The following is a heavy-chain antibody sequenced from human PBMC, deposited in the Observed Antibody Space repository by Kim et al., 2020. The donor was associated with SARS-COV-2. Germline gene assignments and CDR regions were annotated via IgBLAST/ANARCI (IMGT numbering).Heavy chain of an antibody. V-gene: IGHV4-34*01. Sequence: SETLSLTCAVYGGSFSGYYWSWIRQPPGKGLEWIGEINHSGSTNYNPSLKSRVTISVDTSKNQFSLKLSSVTAADTAVYYCARAAVGATHYYYYYMDVWG. CDR3: ARAAVGATHYYYYYMDV. D-gene: IGHD1-26*01. J-gene: IGHJ6*03. CDR2: INHSGST. CDR1: GGSFSGYY.